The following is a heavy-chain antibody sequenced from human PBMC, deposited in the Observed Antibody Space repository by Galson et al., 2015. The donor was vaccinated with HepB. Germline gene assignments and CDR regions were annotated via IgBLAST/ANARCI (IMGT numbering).Heavy chain of an antibody. D-gene: IGHD2-21*02. CDR2: MSYDEINK. Sequence: SLRLSCAASGFTFRSYAMHWVRQAPGKGLEWVAVMSYDEINKKYADSVQGRFTVSRDNSKNTLYLQMNSLRPEDTAVYYCARDRGFSIVTATFDTWGQGTLVTVSS. V-gene: IGHV3-30-3*01. CDR3: ARDRGFSIVTATFDT. CDR1: GFTFRSYA. J-gene: IGHJ4*02.